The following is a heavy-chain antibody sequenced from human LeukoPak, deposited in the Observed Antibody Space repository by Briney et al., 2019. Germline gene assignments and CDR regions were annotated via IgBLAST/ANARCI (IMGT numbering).Heavy chain of an antibody. CDR3: ASWEASTNY. CDR2: IKPDGRDK. Sequence: GGSLRLSCAASGLFFSTNWMSWVRQAPGKGLEWVATIKPDGRDKYYVDSVKGRFTMSRDNGKNSVYLQMNSLGAEDTAVYYCASWEASTNYWGQGTLVTVSS. J-gene: IGHJ4*02. D-gene: IGHD1-26*01. CDR1: GLFFSTNW. V-gene: IGHV3-7*01.